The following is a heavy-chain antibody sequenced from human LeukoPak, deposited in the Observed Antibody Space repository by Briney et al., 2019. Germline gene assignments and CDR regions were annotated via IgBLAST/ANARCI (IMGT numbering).Heavy chain of an antibody. CDR3: ARALGGAFDI. V-gene: IGHV3-48*01. CDR2: ISSSSNTI. D-gene: IGHD3-16*01. Sequence: GGSLRPSCAASGFTFSGYSMNWVRQAPGKGLEWVSYISSSSNTIYDADSVKGRFTISRDNAKNSLYLQINSLRAEDTAVYYCARALGGAFDIWGQGTMVTVSS. J-gene: IGHJ3*02. CDR1: GFTFSGYS.